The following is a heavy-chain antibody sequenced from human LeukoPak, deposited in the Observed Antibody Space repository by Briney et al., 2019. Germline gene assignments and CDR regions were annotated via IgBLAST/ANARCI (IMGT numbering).Heavy chain of an antibody. J-gene: IGHJ4*02. V-gene: IGHV1-2*02. Sequence: ASVKVSCKASGYTFTSYYMHWVRQAPGQGLEWMGWINPNSGGTNYAQKFQGRVTMTRDTSISTAYMELSRLRSDDTAVYYCARDGYEWLSDGDWDYWGQGTLVTVSS. CDR3: ARDGYEWLSDGDWDY. CDR2: INPNSGGT. D-gene: IGHD3-3*01. CDR1: GYTFTSYY.